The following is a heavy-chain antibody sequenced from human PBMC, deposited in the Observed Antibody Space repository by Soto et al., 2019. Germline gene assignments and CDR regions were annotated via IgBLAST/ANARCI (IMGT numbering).Heavy chain of an antibody. CDR1: GFKFSSYA. D-gene: IGHD3-16*01. V-gene: IGHV3-23*01. CDR3: AKDRRAGGNSAFYFDF. Sequence: GGSLRLSCAASGFKFSSYAMSWVRQAPGKGLEWVSLISATGGGTYYADSVKGRFTISRDNSDNTLYLQVHSLRAEDTAVYYCAKDRRAGGNSAFYFDFWGQVAQVTVSS. CDR2: ISATGGGT. J-gene: IGHJ5*01.